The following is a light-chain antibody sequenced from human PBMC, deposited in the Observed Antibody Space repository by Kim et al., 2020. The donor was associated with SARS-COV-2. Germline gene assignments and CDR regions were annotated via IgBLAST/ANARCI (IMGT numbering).Light chain of an antibody. J-gene: IGLJ2*01. V-gene: IGLV1-40*01. Sequence: QRVTISCTGSSSNIGADYDVHWYQQIPGTAPKLLIYGNSNRPSGVPDRFSGSKSGTSASLAITGLQAEDEADYYCQSYDSSLSGVVFGGGTKVTVL. CDR1: SSNIGADYD. CDR2: GNS. CDR3: QSYDSSLSGVV.